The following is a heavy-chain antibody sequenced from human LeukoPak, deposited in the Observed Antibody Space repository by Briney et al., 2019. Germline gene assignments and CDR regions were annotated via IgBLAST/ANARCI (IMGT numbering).Heavy chain of an antibody. CDR1: GGSISIYS. V-gene: IGHV4-4*07. Sequence: PSETLSLTCTVSGGSISIYSWSWIRQPAGKGLEWIGRIFASGSTKYNPSLKSRVTMSVDTSKNQFSLKLTSVTAEDTAVYYCTTAGITMIIGPRGWFDPWGQGTLVTVSS. J-gene: IGHJ5*02. CDR2: IFASGST. CDR3: TTAGITMIIGPRGWFDP. D-gene: IGHD3-22*01.